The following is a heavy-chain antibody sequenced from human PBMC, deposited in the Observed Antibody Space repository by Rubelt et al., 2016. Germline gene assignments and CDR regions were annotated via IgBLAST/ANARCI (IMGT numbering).Heavy chain of an antibody. D-gene: IGHD4-11*01. Sequence: SLTCAVSGGSISSGGYAWSWIRRAPGKGLEWIGYIYYSGSTYYNPSLKSRVILSVDTSKNQFSLKLNSVTAADTAVYYCARALFLDDSQSYFYAMDDWGQGTTVIVSS. CDR1: GGSISSGGYA. V-gene: IGHV4-30-4*07. CDR2: IYYSGST. J-gene: IGHJ6*02. CDR3: ARALFLDDSQSYFYAMDD.